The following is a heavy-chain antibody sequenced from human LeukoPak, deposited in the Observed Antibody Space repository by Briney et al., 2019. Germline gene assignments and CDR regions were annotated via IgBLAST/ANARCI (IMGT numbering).Heavy chain of an antibody. J-gene: IGHJ4*02. Sequence: ESLKISCKGSGYSFTSYWIGWVRQMPGKGLEWMGIIYPGDSDTRYSPSFQGQVTISADKSISTAYLQWSSLKASATAMYYCARCVAADRDGYNSQGLQFFDYGGQGTRSPSPQ. CDR3: ARCVAADRDGYNSQGLQFFDY. CDR2: IYPGDSDT. CDR1: GYSFTSYW. V-gene: IGHV5-51*01. D-gene: IGHD5-24*01.